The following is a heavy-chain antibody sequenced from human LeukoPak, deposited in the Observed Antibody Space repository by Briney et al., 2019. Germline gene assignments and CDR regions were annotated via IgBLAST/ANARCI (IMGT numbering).Heavy chain of an antibody. V-gene: IGHV1-8*01. CDR3: ARGLGGSGSSSLYYYYYMDV. CDR2: MNPNSGNT. Sequence: ASVKVSCKASGYTFTSYDINWVRQATGQGLEWMGWMNPNSGNTGYAQKFQGRVTMTRNTSISTAYMELSSLRPEDTAVYYCARGLGGSGSSSLYYYYYMDVWGKGTTVTVSS. J-gene: IGHJ6*03. D-gene: IGHD6-6*01. CDR1: GYTFTSYD.